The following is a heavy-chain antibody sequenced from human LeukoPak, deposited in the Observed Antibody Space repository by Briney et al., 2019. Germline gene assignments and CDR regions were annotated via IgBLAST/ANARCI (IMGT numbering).Heavy chain of an antibody. D-gene: IGHD1-26*01. J-gene: IGHJ3*02. CDR3: ARYIVSYPHDAFDI. Sequence: SETLSLTCTVSGGSISSYYWSWIRQPPAKGLEWIVYIYYSGSTSYNPSLKSRVTISVDTSKEQFSLKLSSVTAADTAFYYCARYIVSYPHDAFDIWGQGTMVTVSS. V-gene: IGHV4-59*01. CDR2: IYYSGST. CDR1: GGSISSYY.